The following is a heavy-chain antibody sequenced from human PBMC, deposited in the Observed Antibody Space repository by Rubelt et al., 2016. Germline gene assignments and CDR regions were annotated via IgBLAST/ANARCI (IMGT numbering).Heavy chain of an antibody. V-gene: IGHV3-7*04. J-gene: IGHJ3*02. CDR2: IRQDGNEI. D-gene: IGHD2-15*01. Sequence: WVANIRQDGNEIYYVDSVKGRFTISRDNAKESLYLQMNSLRAADTAVYYCAREAAYDAFDIWGQGTMVTVSS. CDR3: AREAAYDAFDI.